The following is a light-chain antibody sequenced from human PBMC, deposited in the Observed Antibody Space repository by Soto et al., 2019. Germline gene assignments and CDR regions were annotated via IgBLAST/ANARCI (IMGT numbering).Light chain of an antibody. V-gene: IGLV1-51*01. CDR2: DNN. Sequence: QSVLTQPPSVSAAPGQKVTISCSGSSSNIGNNFVSWYQHLPGTAPKLLIYDNNKRPSGIPDRFSGSKSGTSATLGISGLQAGDEADYYSGTWDSSLSAGVFGGGTKVTVL. J-gene: IGLJ3*02. CDR1: SSNIGNNF. CDR3: GTWDSSLSAGV.